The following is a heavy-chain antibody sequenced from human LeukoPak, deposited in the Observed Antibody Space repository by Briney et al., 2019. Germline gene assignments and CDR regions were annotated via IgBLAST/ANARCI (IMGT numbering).Heavy chain of an antibody. Sequence: GGSLRLSCEASGFTFSSYGMHWVRQAPGKGLEWVAVIWYDGSNKYYADSVKGRFTISRDNSKNTLYLQMNSLRAEDTAVYYCARVSYDSSGYIDYWGQGTLVTVSS. V-gene: IGHV3-33*01. D-gene: IGHD3-22*01. CDR1: GFTFSSYG. J-gene: IGHJ4*02. CDR3: ARVSYDSSGYIDY. CDR2: IWYDGSNK.